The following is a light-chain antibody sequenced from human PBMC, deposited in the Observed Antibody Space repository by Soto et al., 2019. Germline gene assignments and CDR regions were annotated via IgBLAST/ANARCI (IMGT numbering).Light chain of an antibody. CDR2: GAS. V-gene: IGKV3-15*01. CDR3: QQYNNWPRT. Sequence: EIVMTQSPGTLSVSPGERTTLSCRASQSVSSNLAWYQQKPGQAPRLLIYGASTRATGIPARFSGSGSGTEFTLTISSLQSEDFAVYYCQQYNNWPRTFGQGTTVEIK. J-gene: IGKJ1*01. CDR1: QSVSSN.